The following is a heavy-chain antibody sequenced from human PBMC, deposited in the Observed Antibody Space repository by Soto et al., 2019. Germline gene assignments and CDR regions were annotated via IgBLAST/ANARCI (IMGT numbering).Heavy chain of an antibody. Sequence: SEKLSLTYTVSVGSISSYYWSWIRQPPGKGLEWIGYIYYSGTTNYNPSLKSRVTISVDTSKNQFSLKLSSVTAADTAVYYCAFTHIVVVTDVFSICGQGTRV. CDR2: IYYSGTT. D-gene: IGHD2-21*02. J-gene: IGHJ3*02. CDR3: AFTHIVVVTDVFSI. V-gene: IGHV4-59*01. CDR1: VGSISSYY.